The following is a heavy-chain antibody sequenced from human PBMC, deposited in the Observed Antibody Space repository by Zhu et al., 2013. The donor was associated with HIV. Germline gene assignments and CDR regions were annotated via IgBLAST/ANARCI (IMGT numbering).Heavy chain of an antibody. V-gene: IGHV1-24*01. CDR2: FDIEQGET. CDR1: GYTLTELS. D-gene: IGHD3-16*01. CDR3: ATGPTYSVSPA. Sequence: QVQLVQSGAEVRKPGASVRLSCKVSGYTLTELSMHWVRQAPGRGLEWVGGFDIEQGETIYAQKFQDRVTLTEDTSTDTAFMELTSLRSEDTAVYYCATGPTYSVSPAWGQGRPGHCPPQ. J-gene: IGHJ5*02.